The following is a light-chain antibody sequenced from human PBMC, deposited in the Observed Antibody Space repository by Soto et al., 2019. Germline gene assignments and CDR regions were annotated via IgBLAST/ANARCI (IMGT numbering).Light chain of an antibody. CDR1: KSIRGW. CDR3: HHYTSFFLWT. Sequence: DIDVTQSPSTXWAINIYRVPTSCRDSKSIRGWLAWYQQKHRKDNXLXXXAASRLKSGVQYRISGSASGKELTLTINRGQHDDFETYYCHHYTSFFLWTFGDGTLLEI. V-gene: IGKV1-5*01. CDR2: AAS. J-gene: IGKJ5*01.